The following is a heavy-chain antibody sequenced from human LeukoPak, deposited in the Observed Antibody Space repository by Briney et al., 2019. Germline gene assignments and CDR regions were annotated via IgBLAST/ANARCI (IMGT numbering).Heavy chain of an antibody. Sequence: PGGSLRLSCTASGFTFSSYAMNWVRQAPGKGLEWVSGIGAGGTFTYSADSVKGRFTIFRDNSRNTLYLQMNSLRAEDTAVYYCAKGAGFSGTYWHDYWGQGTLVTVSS. CDR3: AKGAGFSGTYWHDY. J-gene: IGHJ4*02. V-gene: IGHV3-23*01. D-gene: IGHD1-26*01. CDR1: GFTFSSYA. CDR2: IGAGGTFT.